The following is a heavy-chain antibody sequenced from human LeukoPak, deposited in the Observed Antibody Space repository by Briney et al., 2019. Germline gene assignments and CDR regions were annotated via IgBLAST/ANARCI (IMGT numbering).Heavy chain of an antibody. V-gene: IGHV3-30-3*01. CDR1: GFTFSSYA. J-gene: IGHJ4*02. Sequence: GGSLRLSCAASGFTFSSYAMHWVRQAPGKGLEWVAVISYDGSNKYYADSVRGRFTISRDNSKNTLYLQMNSLRAEDTAVYYCARAPAWLQPRFDYWGQGTLVTVSS. D-gene: IGHD5-24*01. CDR2: ISYDGSNK. CDR3: ARAPAWLQPRFDY.